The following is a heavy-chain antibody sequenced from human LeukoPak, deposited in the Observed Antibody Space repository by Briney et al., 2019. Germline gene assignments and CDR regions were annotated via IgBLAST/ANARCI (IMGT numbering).Heavy chain of an antibody. D-gene: IGHD6-19*01. CDR2: INHSGST. CDR1: GGSFSGYS. V-gene: IGHV4-34*01. J-gene: IGHJ5*02. CDR3: ARGGVAAPFDP. Sequence: PSETLSLTCAVYGGSFSGYSWSCIRQPPGKGLEWIGEINHSGSTNYNPSLKSRVTISVGRPKNQFPLKLSSVTAADTAVYYCARGGVAAPFDPWGQGTLVTVSS.